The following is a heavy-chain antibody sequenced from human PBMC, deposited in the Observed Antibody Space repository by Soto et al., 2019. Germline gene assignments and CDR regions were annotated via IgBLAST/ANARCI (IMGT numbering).Heavy chain of an antibody. CDR2: IIPIFGTA. V-gene: IGHV1-69*13. D-gene: IGHD4-17*01. Sequence: SVKVSCKASGGTFSSYAISWVRQAPGQGLEWMGGIIPIFGTANYAQKFQGRVTITADESTSTAYMELSSLRSEDTAVYYCAREGPTVTTRYDAFDIWGQGTMVTVSS. CDR3: AREGPTVTTRYDAFDI. J-gene: IGHJ3*02. CDR1: GGTFSSYA.